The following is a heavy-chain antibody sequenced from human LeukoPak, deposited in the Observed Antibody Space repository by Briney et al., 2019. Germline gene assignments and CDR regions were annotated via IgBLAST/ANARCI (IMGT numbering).Heavy chain of an antibody. D-gene: IGHD4-17*01. V-gene: IGHV3-53*01. CDR1: GFSVSSNY. CDR3: ARVYRDYYFDS. CDR2: IYSGAST. Sequence: GGSLRLSCATSGFSVSSNYMSWVRQAPGKGLEWVSLIYSGASTYYADSVKGRFTISRDNSKNTLYLQMNSLRDEGTAVYYCARVYRDYYFDSWGQGTLVTVSS. J-gene: IGHJ4*02.